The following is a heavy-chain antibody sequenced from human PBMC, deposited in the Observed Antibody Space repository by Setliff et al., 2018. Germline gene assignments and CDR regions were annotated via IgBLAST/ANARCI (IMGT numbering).Heavy chain of an antibody. V-gene: IGHV4-34*01. D-gene: IGHD3-10*01. Sequence: PSETLSLTCAVFGGPFSGYYWNWIRQPPGKGLEWIGGISHSGTTYYNPSLRSRVTISVDTSKNQFALKLPSVTAADTAVYYCARRWNFGPYGSGIHDAFDMWGQGTMVTVSS. CDR2: ISHSGTT. CDR1: GGPFSGYY. J-gene: IGHJ3*02. CDR3: ARRWNFGPYGSGIHDAFDM.